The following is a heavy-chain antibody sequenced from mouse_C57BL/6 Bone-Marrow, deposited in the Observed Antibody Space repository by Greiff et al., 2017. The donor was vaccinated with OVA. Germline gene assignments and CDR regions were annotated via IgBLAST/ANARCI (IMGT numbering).Heavy chain of an antibody. CDR3: ASCRYSNYLYYYAMDY. CDR1: GFTFTDYY. D-gene: IGHD2-5*01. J-gene: IGHJ4*01. CDR2: IRNKANGYTT. V-gene: IGHV7-3*01. Sequence: EVKLVESGGGLVQPGGSLSLSCAASGFTFTDYYMSWVRQPPGKALEWLGFIRNKANGYTTEYSASVKGRFTISRDNSQSILYLQMNALRAEDSATYYCASCRYSNYLYYYAMDYWGQGTSVTVSS.